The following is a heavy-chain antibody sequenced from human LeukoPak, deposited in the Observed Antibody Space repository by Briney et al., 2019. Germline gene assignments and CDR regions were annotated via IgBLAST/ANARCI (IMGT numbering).Heavy chain of an antibody. J-gene: IGHJ4*02. CDR1: GFTLSGSG. D-gene: IGHD3-10*01. Sequence: GGSLRLSCVASGFTLSGSGMHWVRQAPGKGLECVALISYDGINKYYADSVRGRFTISRDNSRNTLYLQMDSLGTDDTAMYYCAKDWARGDSYYVDYWGQGTQVTVSS. CDR3: AKDWARGDSYYVDY. CDR2: ISYDGINK. V-gene: IGHV3-30*18.